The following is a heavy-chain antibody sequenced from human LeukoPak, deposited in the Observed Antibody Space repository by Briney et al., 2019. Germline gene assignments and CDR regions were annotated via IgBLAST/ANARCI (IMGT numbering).Heavy chain of an antibody. Sequence: ASVKVSCKASGGTFSSYAINWVRQAPGQGLEWMGWISAYNGNTNYAQKFQDRVTMTTDTSTSTAYMELRSLRSDDTAVYYCARGHDFVWGSYRTSFDYWGQGTLVTVSS. CDR3: ARGHDFVWGSYRTSFDY. CDR1: GGTFSSYA. J-gene: IGHJ4*02. CDR2: ISAYNGNT. V-gene: IGHV1-18*01. D-gene: IGHD3-16*02.